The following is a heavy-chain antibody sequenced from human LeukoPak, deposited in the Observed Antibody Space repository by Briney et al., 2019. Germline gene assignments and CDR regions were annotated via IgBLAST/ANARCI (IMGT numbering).Heavy chain of an antibody. CDR3: ARVMGRYCSSTSCYVDY. V-gene: IGHV3-30*04. CDR1: GFTFSSYA. CDR2: ISYDGSNK. J-gene: IGHJ4*02. D-gene: IGHD2-2*01. Sequence: GRSLRLSCAASGFTFSSYAMHWVRQAPGKGLEWVAVISYDGSNKYYADSVKGRFTVSRDNSKNTLYLQMNSLRAEDTAVYYCARVMGRYCSSTSCYVDYWGQGTLVTVSS.